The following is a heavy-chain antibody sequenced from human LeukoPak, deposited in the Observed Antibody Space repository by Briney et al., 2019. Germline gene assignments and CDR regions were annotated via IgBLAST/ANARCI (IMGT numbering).Heavy chain of an antibody. CDR3: AKGTGGYYGPFDS. J-gene: IGHJ4*02. V-gene: IGHV3-9*01. D-gene: IGHD3-22*01. CDR1: GFNFEVFA. Sequence: GGSLRLSCAASGFNFEVFALFWVRQAPGRGPQYVSGINWNSGSVDFADSVRGRFTTSRDNPKNSLYLQMNSLTAEDTAVYYCAKGTGGYYGPFDSWGQGTLVTVSS. CDR2: INWNSGSV.